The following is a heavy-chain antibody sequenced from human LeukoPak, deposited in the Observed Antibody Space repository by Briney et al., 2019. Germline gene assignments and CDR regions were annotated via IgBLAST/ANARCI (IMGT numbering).Heavy chain of an antibody. D-gene: IGHD3-9*01. CDR1: GYTFTSYY. CDR3: ASRERYFDWLPNYYMDV. CDR2: INPSGGST. V-gene: IGHV1-46*01. J-gene: IGHJ6*03. Sequence: ASVKVSCKASGYTFTSYYMHWVRQAPGQGLEWMGIINPSGGSTSYAQKFQGRVTITADESTSTAYMELSSLRSEDTAVYYCASRERYFDWLPNYYMDVWGKGTTVTISS.